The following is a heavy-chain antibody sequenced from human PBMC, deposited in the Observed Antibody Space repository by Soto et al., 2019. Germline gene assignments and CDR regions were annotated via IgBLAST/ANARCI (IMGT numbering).Heavy chain of an antibody. J-gene: IGHJ3*01. V-gene: IGHV3-23*01. CDR2: IGGRGNSA. CDR1: GFIFTNYA. D-gene: IGHD5-12*01. Sequence: GGSLRLSCAASGFIFTNYAMNWVRQAPGKGLEWVSVIGGRGNSAYYADSVQGRSTISRDNSKNTLSLQMSSLTADDTAIYYCVREGRGSFDFWGRGTMVTVSS. CDR3: VREGRGSFDF.